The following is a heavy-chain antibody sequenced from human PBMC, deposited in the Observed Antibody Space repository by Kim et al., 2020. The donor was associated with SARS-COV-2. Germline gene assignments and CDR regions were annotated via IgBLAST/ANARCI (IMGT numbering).Heavy chain of an antibody. Sequence: ASVKVSCKASGYTFTSYGISWVRQAPGQGLEWMGWISAYNGNTNYAQKLQGRVTMTTDTSTSTAYMELRSLRSDDTAVYYCARGSGRGYSYGGHMDVWGKGTTVTVSS. CDR2: ISAYNGNT. V-gene: IGHV1-18*01. J-gene: IGHJ6*03. CDR3: ARGSGRGYSYGGHMDV. CDR1: GYTFTSYG. D-gene: IGHD5-18*01.